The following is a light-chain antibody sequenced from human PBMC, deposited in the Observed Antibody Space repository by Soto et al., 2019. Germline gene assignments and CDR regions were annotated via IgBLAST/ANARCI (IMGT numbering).Light chain of an antibody. CDR1: QSAGSTF. CDR3: QQYGSSLYT. Sequence: EIVLTQSPGTLSLSPGERATLSCRASQSAGSTFLAWYQQKPGRAPRLLIYGASSRATGIPDRFSGSGSGTDFTLTISRLEPEDFAVYYCQQYGSSLYTFGQGTKLEIK. CDR2: GAS. J-gene: IGKJ2*01. V-gene: IGKV3-20*01.